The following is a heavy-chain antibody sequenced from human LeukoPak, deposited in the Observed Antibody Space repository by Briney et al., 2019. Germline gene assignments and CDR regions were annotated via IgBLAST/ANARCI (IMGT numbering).Heavy chain of an antibody. J-gene: IGHJ5*02. Sequence: SETLSLTCTVSGGSISSSNWWSWVRQPPGKGLEWIGEIYHSGSTNYNPSLKSRVTISVDTSKNHFSLKLSSVTAADTAVYYCARNRYYYGSRNYGVPTWFDPWGQGTLVTVSS. CDR2: IYHSGST. CDR1: GGSISSSNW. V-gene: IGHV4-4*02. CDR3: ARNRYYYGSRNYGVPTWFDP. D-gene: IGHD3-10*01.